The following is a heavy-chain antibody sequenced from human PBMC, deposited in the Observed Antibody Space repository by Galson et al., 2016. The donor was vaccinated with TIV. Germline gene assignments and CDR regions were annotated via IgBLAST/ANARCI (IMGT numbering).Heavy chain of an antibody. J-gene: IGHJ4*02. V-gene: IGHV3-30*18. D-gene: IGHD5-12*01. CDR1: GFTFNDYF. CDR3: AKATWAYDFDY. CDR2: ISYDGNNK. Sequence: SLRLSCAASGFTFNDYFMHWVRQAPGKGLEWVAIISYDGNNKYYANSVKGRFTISRDNSKNTLYLQMNSLRAEDTAVYYCAKATWAYDFDYWGQGTLVTVSS.